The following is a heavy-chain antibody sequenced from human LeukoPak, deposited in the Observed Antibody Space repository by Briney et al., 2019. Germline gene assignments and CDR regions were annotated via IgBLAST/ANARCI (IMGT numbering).Heavy chain of an antibody. V-gene: IGHV3-11*01. Sequence: GGSLRLSCAASGFTFSDYYMSWIHQAPGKGLKWVSYISSSGSTIYYADSVKGRFTISRDNAKNSLYLQMNSLRAEDTAVYYCARGRSSSWYDLYYFDYWGQGTLVTVSS. CDR2: ISSSGSTI. CDR1: GFTFSDYY. D-gene: IGHD6-13*01. J-gene: IGHJ4*02. CDR3: ARGRSSSWYDLYYFDY.